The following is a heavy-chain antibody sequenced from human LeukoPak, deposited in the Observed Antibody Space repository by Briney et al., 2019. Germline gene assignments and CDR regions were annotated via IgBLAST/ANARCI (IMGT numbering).Heavy chain of an antibody. Sequence: PSETLSLTCTVSGSSFSSNTYYWGWIRQPPGKGLEWIGEINHSGSANYNPSLKSRVTISVDTSKNQFSLNLSSVTAADTAVYYCARARWLQLRAFDIWGQGTLVTVSS. D-gene: IGHD5-24*01. CDR3: ARARWLQLRAFDI. V-gene: IGHV4-39*07. J-gene: IGHJ3*02. CDR2: INHSGSA. CDR1: GSSFSSNTYY.